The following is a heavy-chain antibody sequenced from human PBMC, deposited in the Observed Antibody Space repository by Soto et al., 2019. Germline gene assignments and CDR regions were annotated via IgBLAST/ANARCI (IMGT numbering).Heavy chain of an antibody. CDR1: GFTFSDHY. CDR2: SRNKANSYTT. Sequence: EVQLVESGGGLVQPGGSLRLSCAASGFTFSDHYMDWVRQAPGKGLEWVGRSRNKANSYTTEYAASVRGRFTISRDDSKNSLYLQMKSVKTEDTAVYYCARDLGSWGQGALVTVFS. V-gene: IGHV3-72*01. J-gene: IGHJ5*02. CDR3: ARDLGS.